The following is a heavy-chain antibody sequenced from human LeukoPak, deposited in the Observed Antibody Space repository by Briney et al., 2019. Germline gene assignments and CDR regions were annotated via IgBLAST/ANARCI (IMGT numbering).Heavy chain of an antibody. CDR1: GYSISSGYY. CDR3: ARGGMWELLDY. Sequence: SETLSLTCTVSGYSISSGYYWGWLRQPPGKGLQWIGSMYHIGSTYYNPSLTSRVTISVDTSKNQFSLKLSSVTAADTAVYYCARGGMWELLDYWGQGTLVTVSS. V-gene: IGHV4-38-2*02. CDR2: MYHIGST. D-gene: IGHD1-26*01. J-gene: IGHJ4*02.